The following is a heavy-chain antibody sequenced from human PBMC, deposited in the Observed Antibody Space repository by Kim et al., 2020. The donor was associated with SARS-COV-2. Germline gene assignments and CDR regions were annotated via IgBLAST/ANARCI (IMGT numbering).Heavy chain of an antibody. Sequence: SETLSLTCTVSGGSVSSGSYYWSWIRQPPGKGLEWIGYIYYSGSTNYNPSLKSRVTISVDTSKNQFSLKLSSVTAADTAVYYCARVGRQLGPVAVDYWGQGTLVTVSS. CDR3: ARVGRQLGPVAVDY. CDR1: GGSVSSGSYY. CDR2: IYYSGST. D-gene: IGHD6-19*01. J-gene: IGHJ4*02. V-gene: IGHV4-61*01.